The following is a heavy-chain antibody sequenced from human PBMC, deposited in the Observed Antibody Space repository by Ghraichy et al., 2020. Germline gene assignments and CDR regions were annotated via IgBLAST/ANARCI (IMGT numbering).Heavy chain of an antibody. D-gene: IGHD4-17*01. CDR3: AQTVTPGRYFDY. V-gene: IGHV3-53*01. CDR2: IYSGGST. CDR1: GFTVSSNY. J-gene: IGHJ4*02. Sequence: GGSLRLSCAASGFTVSSNYMSWVRQAPGKGLEWVSVIYSGGSTYYADSVKGRFTISRDNSKNTLYLQMNSLRAEDTAVYYCAQTVTPGRYFDYWGQGTLVTVSS.